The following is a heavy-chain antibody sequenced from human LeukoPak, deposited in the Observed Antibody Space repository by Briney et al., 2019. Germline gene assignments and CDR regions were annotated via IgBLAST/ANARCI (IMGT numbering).Heavy chain of an antibody. D-gene: IGHD1-26*01. Sequence: GGSLRLSCAASGFTFSSYLMSWVRQAPGKGLEWVANIKQDGSEKYYVDSVKGRFTISRDNAKNSLYLQMNSLRAEDTAVYYCARGGQWELDGFDYWGQGTLVTVSS. CDR2: IKQDGSEK. CDR1: GFTFSSYL. V-gene: IGHV3-7*01. CDR3: ARGGQWELDGFDY. J-gene: IGHJ4*02.